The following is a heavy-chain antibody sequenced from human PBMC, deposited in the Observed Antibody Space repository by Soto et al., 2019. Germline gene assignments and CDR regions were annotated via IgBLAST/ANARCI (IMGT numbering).Heavy chain of an antibody. CDR3: ARARELDYGDLPDY. CDR1: GYTFTSYD. CDR2: MNPNSGNT. D-gene: IGHD4-17*01. V-gene: IGHV1-8*01. J-gene: IGHJ4*02. Sequence: ASVKVSCKASGYTFTSYDINWVRQATGQGLEWMGWMNPNSGNTGYAQKFQGRVTMTRDTSASTAYMELSSLRSEDTAVYYCARARELDYGDLPDYWGQGTLVTVSS.